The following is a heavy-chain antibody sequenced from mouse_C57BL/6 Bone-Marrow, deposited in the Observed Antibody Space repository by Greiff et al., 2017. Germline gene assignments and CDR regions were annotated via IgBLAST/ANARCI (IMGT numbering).Heavy chain of an antibody. CDR2: IYPGNSDT. Sequence: VQLQQSGTVLARPGASVKMSCKTSGYTFTSYWMHWVKQRPGQGLEWIGAIYPGNSDTSYNQKFKGKAKLTAVPSASTAYMELSSLTNEDSAGYYCTPIRNWDWYFDVWGTGTTVTVSS. CDR1: GYTFTSYW. D-gene: IGHD4-1*01. V-gene: IGHV1-5*01. CDR3: TPIRNWDWYFDV. J-gene: IGHJ1*03.